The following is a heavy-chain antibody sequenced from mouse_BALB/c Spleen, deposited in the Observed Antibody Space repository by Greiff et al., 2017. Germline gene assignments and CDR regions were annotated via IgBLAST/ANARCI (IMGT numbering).Heavy chain of an antibody. V-gene: IGHV1-14*01. CDR2: INPYNDGT. CDR1: GYTFTSYV. CDR3: ARRTTATPFAY. D-gene: IGHD1-2*01. J-gene: IGHJ3*01. Sequence: EVQLQESGPELVKPGASVKMSCKASGYTFTSYVMHWVKQKPGQGLEWIGYINPYNDGTKYNEKFKGKATLTSDKSSSTAYMELSSLTSEDSAVYYCARRTTATPFAYWGQGTLVTVSA.